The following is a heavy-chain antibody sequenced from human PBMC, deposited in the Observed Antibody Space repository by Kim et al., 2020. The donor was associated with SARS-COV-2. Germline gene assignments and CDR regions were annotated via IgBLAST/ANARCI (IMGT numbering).Heavy chain of an antibody. J-gene: IGHJ4*02. CDR2: INHSGST. D-gene: IGHD6-6*01. V-gene: IGHV4-34*01. CDR1: GGSFSGYY. Sequence: SETLSLTCAVYGGSFSGYYWSWIRQPPGKGLEWIGEINHSGSTNYNPSLKSRVTISVDTSKNQFSLKLSSVTTADTAVYYCARVGGSSSSSYWGQGTLVTVSS. CDR3: ARVGGSSSSSY.